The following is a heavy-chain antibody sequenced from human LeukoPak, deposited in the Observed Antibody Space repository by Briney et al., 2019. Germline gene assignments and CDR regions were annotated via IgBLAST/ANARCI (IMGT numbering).Heavy chain of an antibody. Sequence: PGGSLRLSCAASGFTFSSYSMNWVRQAPGKGLEWVSTISGSGRNSYYADSVKGRFIISRDDSKNTLYLQMNSLRAEDTALYYCAKRPDWNDQDYWGQGTLVTVSS. D-gene: IGHD1-1*01. CDR1: GFTFSSYS. V-gene: IGHV3-23*01. CDR3: AKRPDWNDQDY. J-gene: IGHJ4*02. CDR2: ISGSGRNS.